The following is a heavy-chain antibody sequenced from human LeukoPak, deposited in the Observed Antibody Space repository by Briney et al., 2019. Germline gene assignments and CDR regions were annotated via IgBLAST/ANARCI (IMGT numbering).Heavy chain of an antibody. D-gene: IGHD3-3*01. J-gene: IGHJ3*02. V-gene: IGHV4-59*01. CDR1: GGSISSFY. Sequence: PSETLSLICTVSGGSISSFYWSWIRQPSGKGREWIGYIHYSGSTNYSPSLKSRVTISVDTSKNQFPPNLSSATAADTAVYYCASRVTNDAFDIWGQGTMVTVSS. CDR2: IHYSGST. CDR3: ASRVTNDAFDI.